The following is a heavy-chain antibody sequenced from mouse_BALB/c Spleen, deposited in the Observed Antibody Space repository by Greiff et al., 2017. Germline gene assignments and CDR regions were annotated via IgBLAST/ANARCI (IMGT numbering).Heavy chain of an antibody. D-gene: IGHD4-1*01. V-gene: IGHV1-14*01. CDR1: GYTFTSYV. CDR3: ARGGNWDEGGAMDY. Sequence: VQLKQSGPELVKPGASVKMSCKASGYTFTSYVMHWVKQKPGQGLEWIGYINPYNDGTKYNEKFKGKATLTSDKSSSTAYMELSSLTSEDSAVYYCARGGNWDEGGAMDYWGQGTSVTVSS. J-gene: IGHJ4*01. CDR2: INPYNDGT.